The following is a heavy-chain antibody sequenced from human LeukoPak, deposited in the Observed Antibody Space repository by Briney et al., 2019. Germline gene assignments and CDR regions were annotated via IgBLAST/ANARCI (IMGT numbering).Heavy chain of an antibody. CDR3: ARALATVTTFLY. Sequence: EASVKVSCKASGYTFTSYGISWVRQAPGQGLEGMGWISAYNGNTNYAQKLQGRVTMTTDTSTSTAYMELRSLRSDDTAVYYCARALATVTTFLYWGQGTLVTVSS. V-gene: IGHV1-18*01. D-gene: IGHD4-17*01. J-gene: IGHJ4*02. CDR2: ISAYNGNT. CDR1: GYTFTSYG.